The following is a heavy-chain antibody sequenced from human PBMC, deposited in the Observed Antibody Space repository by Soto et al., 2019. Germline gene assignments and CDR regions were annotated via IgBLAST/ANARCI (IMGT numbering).Heavy chain of an antibody. D-gene: IGHD1-26*01. V-gene: IGHV1-8*02. CDR3: ARGLRYSGSYEDY. Sequence: ASVKVSCKASGYTFTSYDIHWVRQATGQGLEWMGWMNPNSGNTGYAQKFQGRVTMTRNTSISTAYMELSSLRSEDTAVYYCARGLRYSGSYEDYWGQGTLVTVSS. J-gene: IGHJ4*02. CDR2: MNPNSGNT. CDR1: GYTFTSYD.